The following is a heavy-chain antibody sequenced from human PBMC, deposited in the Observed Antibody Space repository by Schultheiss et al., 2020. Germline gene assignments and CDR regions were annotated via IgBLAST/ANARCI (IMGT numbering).Heavy chain of an antibody. CDR1: GGSISSYY. Sequence: SQTLSLTCTVSGGSISSYYWSWIRQPPGKGLEWIGYIYYSGSTNYNPSLKSRVTISVDTSKNQFSLKLSSVTAADTAVYYCARAPGRMDVWGQGTTVTVSS. CDR2: IYYSGST. CDR3: ARAPGRMDV. V-gene: IGHV4-59*01. J-gene: IGHJ6*02.